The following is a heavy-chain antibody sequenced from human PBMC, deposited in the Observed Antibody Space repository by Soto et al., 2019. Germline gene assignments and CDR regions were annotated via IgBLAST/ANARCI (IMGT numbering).Heavy chain of an antibody. J-gene: IGHJ6*04. V-gene: IGHV4-31*03. Sequence: PSETLSLTCTVSGGSISSGGYYCSWIRQHPGKGLEWIGYIYYSGSTYYNPSLKSRVTISVDTSKNQFSLKLSSVTAADTAVYYCARGLDCTNGVCYGMDVWRKRTTVTVSS. CDR3: ARGLDCTNGVCYGMDV. D-gene: IGHD2-8*01. CDR1: GGSISSGGYY. CDR2: IYYSGST.